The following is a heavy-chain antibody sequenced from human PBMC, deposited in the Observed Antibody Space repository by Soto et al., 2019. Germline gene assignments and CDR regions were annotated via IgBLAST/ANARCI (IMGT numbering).Heavy chain of an antibody. CDR3: ARAAHYDILTGYSSYYFDS. V-gene: IGHV3-33*01. D-gene: IGHD3-9*01. J-gene: IGHJ4*02. CDR1: GFTFSNYG. CDR2: IWYDGSNK. Sequence: HVQLVESGGGVVQPGRSLRLSCAVSGFTFSNYGMHWIRQAPGKGLEWVAVIWYDGSNKYYADSVKGRFTISRDNSKNTLYLQMNSLRAEDTAVYYCARAAHYDILTGYSSYYFDSWGQGTLVTVSS.